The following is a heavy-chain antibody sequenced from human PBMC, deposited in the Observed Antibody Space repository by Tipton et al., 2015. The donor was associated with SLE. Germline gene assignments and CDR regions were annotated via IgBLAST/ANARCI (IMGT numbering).Heavy chain of an antibody. CDR1: GGSISSGDYY. D-gene: IGHD7-27*01. V-gene: IGHV4-30-4*01. CDR3: ARAGLTGTDY. J-gene: IGHJ4*02. CDR2: IYTSGST. Sequence: TLSLTCTVSGGSISSGDYYWSWIRQPPGKGLEWIGYIYTSGSTNYNPSLKSRVTISVDTSKNQFSLKLSSVTAADTAVYYCARAGLTGTDYWGQGTLVTVSS.